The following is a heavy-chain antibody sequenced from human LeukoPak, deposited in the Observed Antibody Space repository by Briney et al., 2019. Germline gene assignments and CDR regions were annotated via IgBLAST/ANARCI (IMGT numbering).Heavy chain of an antibody. D-gene: IGHD4/OR15-4a*01. Sequence: GGSLRLSCAASGFTFSDYAMDWVRQAPGKGLEWVSYIGSSSTYIYYAESVRGRFTISRDNAKNSLYLQMNSLRAEDTAVYYCVRDMTIVSFDFWGQGTLVTVSS. V-gene: IGHV3-21*01. CDR3: VRDMTIVSFDF. CDR2: IGSSSTYI. J-gene: IGHJ4*02. CDR1: GFTFSDYA.